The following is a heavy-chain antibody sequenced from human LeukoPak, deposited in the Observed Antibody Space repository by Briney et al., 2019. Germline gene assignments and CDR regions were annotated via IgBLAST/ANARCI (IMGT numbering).Heavy chain of an antibody. D-gene: IGHD3-22*01. J-gene: IGHJ4*02. CDR1: GFTFSSYS. V-gene: IGHV4-59*01. Sequence: GSLRLSCAASGFTFSSYSMNWVRQAPGKGLEWIGYIYYSGSTNYNPSLKSRVTISVDTSKNQFSLKLSSVTAADTAVYYCARGFYSSGFLDYWGQGTLVTVSS. CDR2: IYYSGST. CDR3: ARGFYSSGFLDY.